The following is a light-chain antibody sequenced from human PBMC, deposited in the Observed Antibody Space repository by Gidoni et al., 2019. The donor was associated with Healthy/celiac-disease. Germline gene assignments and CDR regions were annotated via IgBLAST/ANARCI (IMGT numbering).Light chain of an antibody. CDR1: QSVSSNY. CDR2: ATS. CDR3: QQYGSSPWT. J-gene: IGKJ1*01. Sequence: EIVLTQSPGTLSLPPGERATLSCRASQSVSSNYLAWYQQKPGQAPRLLIYATSSRATGIPGRFSGSGSGTDFTLTISRLEPEDFAVYYCQQYGSSPWTFGQGTKVEIK. V-gene: IGKV3-20*01.